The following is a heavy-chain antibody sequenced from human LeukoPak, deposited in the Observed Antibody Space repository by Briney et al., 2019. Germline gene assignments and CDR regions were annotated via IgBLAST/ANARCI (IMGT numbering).Heavy chain of an antibody. Sequence: ASVKVSCKASGYTFTSYYMHWVRQAPGQGLEWMGIINPSGGSTSYAQKFQGRVTITRDTSASTAYMELSSLRSEDMAVYYCARGIAAELDDAFDIWGQGTMVTVSS. CDR3: ARGIAAELDDAFDI. D-gene: IGHD6-13*01. CDR1: GYTFTSYY. J-gene: IGHJ3*02. V-gene: IGHV1-46*01. CDR2: INPSGGST.